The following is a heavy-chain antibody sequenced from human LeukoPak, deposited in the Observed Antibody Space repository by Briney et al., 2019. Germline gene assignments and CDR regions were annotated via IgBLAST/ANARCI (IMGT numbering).Heavy chain of an antibody. D-gene: IGHD2-21*02. CDR3: ARYLVLAYCGGDCSSAFDY. CDR2: IIPIFGTA. J-gene: IGHJ4*02. Sequence: SVTVSCKSSVGTFSSYAISWVRQAPGQGLEWVGGIIPIFGTANYAQKFQGRVTITTDESTRTAYMELSSLRSEDTAVYYCARYLVLAYCGGDCSSAFDYWGQGTLVTVSS. CDR1: VGTFSSYA. V-gene: IGHV1-69*05.